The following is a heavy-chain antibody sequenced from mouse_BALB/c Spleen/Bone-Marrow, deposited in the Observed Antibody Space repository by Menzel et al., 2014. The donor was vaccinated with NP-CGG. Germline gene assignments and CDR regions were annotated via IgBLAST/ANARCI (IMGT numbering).Heavy chain of an antibody. D-gene: IGHD1-1*01. V-gene: IGHV1S56*01. CDR1: GYTFXSYY. CDR2: IYPGNVNA. J-gene: IGHJ4*01. CDR3: ARWGTTVVDAMDY. Sequence: QVQLQQSGPELVKPGASVRISCKASGYTFXSYYIHWVKQRPGQGLEWIGWIYPGNVNAKYNEKFKGKATPTADKSSSTAYMQLSSLTSEDSAVYFCARWGTTVVDAMDYWGQGTSVTVSS.